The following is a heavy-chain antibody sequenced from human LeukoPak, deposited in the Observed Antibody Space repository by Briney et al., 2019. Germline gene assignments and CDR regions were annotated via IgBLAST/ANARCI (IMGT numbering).Heavy chain of an antibody. V-gene: IGHV1-2*02. CDR2: INPDSGGT. D-gene: IGHD3-9*01. CDR1: GYTFTGCH. J-gene: IGHJ4*02. Sequence: ASVKVSCKASGYTFTGCHIHWMRQAPGQGLEWMGWINPDSGGTNFPQNFQGRVTMTRDTSISTAYMEISWLRSDDTAVYYCARDLTGDPAAYFDFWGQGTLVTVSS. CDR3: ARDLTGDPAAYFDF.